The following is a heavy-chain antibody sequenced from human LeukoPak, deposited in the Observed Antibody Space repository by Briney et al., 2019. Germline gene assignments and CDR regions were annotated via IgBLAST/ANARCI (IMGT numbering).Heavy chain of an antibody. J-gene: IGHJ4*02. Sequence: GGSLRLSCAASGFTFSSHWMSWVRQAPGKGLEWVANIKPDGSEKYPADSVKGRFTVTRDNAKNSLYLQMNSLRDEDSAVYYCASERGFGTVDYWGQGTLVPVSS. CDR2: IKPDGSEK. V-gene: IGHV3-7*01. D-gene: IGHD1-1*01. CDR3: ASERGFGTVDY. CDR1: GFTFSSHW.